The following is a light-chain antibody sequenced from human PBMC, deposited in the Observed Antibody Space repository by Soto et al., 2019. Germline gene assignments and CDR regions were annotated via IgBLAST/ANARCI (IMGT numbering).Light chain of an antibody. CDR2: AAS. Sequence: DIQMTQSPSSLSAPVGNRVTITCRASQTISTYLNWYQQKPGKAPKLLICAASSLQSGVPSRFSGSASGTDFTLTIHSLQPEDFATYFCQQSYTTPVTFGQGTRLEIK. CDR3: QQSYTTPVT. V-gene: IGKV1-39*01. CDR1: QTISTY. J-gene: IGKJ5*01.